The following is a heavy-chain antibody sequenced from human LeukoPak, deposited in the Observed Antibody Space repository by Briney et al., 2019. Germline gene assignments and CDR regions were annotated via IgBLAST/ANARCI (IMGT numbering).Heavy chain of an antibody. Sequence: GRSLRLSCAASGFTFDDYAMHWVRQVPGKGLEWVSGISWNGGSIGYADSVKGRFTISRDNARNSLYLQMNSLRAEDTALYYCAKDYTAMVRGVDYWGQGTLVTVSS. CDR3: AKDYTAMVRGVDY. D-gene: IGHD5-18*01. V-gene: IGHV3-9*01. CDR2: ISWNGGSI. J-gene: IGHJ4*02. CDR1: GFTFDDYA.